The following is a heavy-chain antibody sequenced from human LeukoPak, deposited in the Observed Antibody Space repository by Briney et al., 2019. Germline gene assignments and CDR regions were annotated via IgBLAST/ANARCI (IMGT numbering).Heavy chain of an antibody. CDR2: MNPNSGNT. CDR1: GYTFTGYY. V-gene: IGHV1-8*02. D-gene: IGHD3-3*01. J-gene: IGHJ4*02. CDR3: ARGERITIFGVVNGGE. Sequence: ASVKVSCKASGYTFTGYYMHWVRQAPGQGLEWMGWMNPNSGNTGYAQKFQGRVTMTRNTSISTAYMELSSLGSEDTAVYYCARGERITIFGVVNGGEWGQGTLVTVSS.